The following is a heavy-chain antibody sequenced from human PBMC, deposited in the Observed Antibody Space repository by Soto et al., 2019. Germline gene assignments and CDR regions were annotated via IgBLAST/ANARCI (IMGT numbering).Heavy chain of an antibody. J-gene: IGHJ6*02. D-gene: IGHD3-3*01. V-gene: IGHV4-39*01. CDR1: VGSISSSSYY. Sequence: SEPLSLPCTVSVGSISSSSYYWGWIRQPPGKGLAWIGSIYYSGSTYYNPSLKSRVTISVDTSKNQFSLKLSSVTAADTAVYYCARARGYDFWSGYWDYYYYYGMDVWGQGTTVTVSS. CDR3: ARARGYDFWSGYWDYYYYYGMDV. CDR2: IYYSGST.